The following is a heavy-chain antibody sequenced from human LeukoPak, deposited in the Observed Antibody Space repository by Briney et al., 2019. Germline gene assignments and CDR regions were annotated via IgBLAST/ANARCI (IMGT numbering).Heavy chain of an antibody. CDR3: ARQNWDYLPSIFDY. D-gene: IGHD7-27*01. V-gene: IGHV4-59*01. J-gene: IGHJ4*02. CDR2: IYYSGST. Sequence: PSETLSLTCTVSGGSISSYYWSWIRQPPGKGLEWIGYIYYSGSTNYNPSLKSRVTISVDTSKNQFSLKLSSVTAADTAVYYCARQNWDYLPSIFDYWGQGTLVTVSS. CDR1: GGSISSYY.